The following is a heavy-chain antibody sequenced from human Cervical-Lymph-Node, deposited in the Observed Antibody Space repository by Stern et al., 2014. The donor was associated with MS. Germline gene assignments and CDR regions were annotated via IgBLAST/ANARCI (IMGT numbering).Heavy chain of an antibody. CDR3: ARVLSLATSDS. J-gene: IGHJ4*02. D-gene: IGHD6-13*01. CDR2: LNPSGGRT. V-gene: IGHV1-46*01. Sequence: QMQLVQSGAEIRKPGASVKLSCKASGYSFTTHYIQWVRQVPGQGLEGLALLNPSGGRTAYAQNFHGRVTVAGNTSTDTVDLELSGLRYEDTAVYYCARVLSLATSDSWGQGTLVTVSS. CDR1: GYSFTTHY.